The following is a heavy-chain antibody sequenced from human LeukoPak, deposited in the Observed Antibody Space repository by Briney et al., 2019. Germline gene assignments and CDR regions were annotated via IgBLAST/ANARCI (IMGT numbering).Heavy chain of an antibody. Sequence: ASVKVSCKASGYTFTSYGISWVRQAPGQGLEWMGWISAYNGNTNYAQKLQGRVTMTTDTSTSTAYMELRSLRSDDTAVYYCARAVIGYCSSTSCSTGDYWGQGTLVTVSS. CDR2: ISAYNGNT. CDR1: GYTFTSYG. J-gene: IGHJ4*02. V-gene: IGHV1-18*01. D-gene: IGHD2-2*02. CDR3: ARAVIGYCSSTSCSTGDY.